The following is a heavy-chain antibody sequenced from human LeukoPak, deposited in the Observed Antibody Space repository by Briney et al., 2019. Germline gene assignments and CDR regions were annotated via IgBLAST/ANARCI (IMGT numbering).Heavy chain of an antibody. CDR2: IYSGGST. D-gene: IGHD3-16*02. CDR3: AREESGDYVWGSYRPLVY. J-gene: IGHJ4*02. V-gene: IGHV3-66*01. CDR1: GFTVSSNY. Sequence: GRSLRLSCAVSGFTVSSNYMSWVRPAPGKGLEWVSVIYSGGSTYYADSVKGRFTISRDNSNNTLYLQMNSLRGEDTAVYYCAREESGDYVWGSYRPLVYWGQGPLVTVSS.